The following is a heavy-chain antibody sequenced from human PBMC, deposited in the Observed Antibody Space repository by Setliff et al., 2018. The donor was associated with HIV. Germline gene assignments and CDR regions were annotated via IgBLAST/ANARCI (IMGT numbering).Heavy chain of an antibody. D-gene: IGHD3-10*02. CDR3: ARDTMWAFDI. CDR2: ITSDSSYI. CDR1: GFTFSSYR. Sequence: GGSLRLSCAASGFTFSSYRMNWVRQAPGKGLEWVSSITSDSSYIFNADSVKGRFTISRDNAKKSLYLQMNSLRADDTAVYYCARDTMWAFDIWGQGTLVTVSS. J-gene: IGHJ3*02. V-gene: IGHV3-21*01.